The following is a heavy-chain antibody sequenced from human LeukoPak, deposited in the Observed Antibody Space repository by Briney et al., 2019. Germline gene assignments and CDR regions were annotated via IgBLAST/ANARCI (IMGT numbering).Heavy chain of an antibody. CDR2: ISAYNGNT. J-gene: IGHJ3*02. Sequence: ASVKVSCKASGYTFTSYGISWVRQAPGQGLEWMGWISAYNGNTNYAQKLQGRVTMTTDTSTSTAYMELSSLRSDDTAVYFCARAQRQWYTSDAFDIWGQGTMVTVSS. CDR3: ARAQRQWYTSDAFDI. CDR1: GYTFTSYG. D-gene: IGHD6-19*01. V-gene: IGHV1-18*01.